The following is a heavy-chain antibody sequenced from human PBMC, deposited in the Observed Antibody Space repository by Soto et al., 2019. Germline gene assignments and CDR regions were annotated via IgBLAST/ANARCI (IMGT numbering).Heavy chain of an antibody. Sequence: EVQLVESGGGLVKPGGSLRLSCAASGFTFSSYSMNWVRQAPGKGLEWVSSISSSSSYIYYADSVKGRFTIYRDNAKKSLYLQMNSLRAEDTAVYYCARGRGAAGTDSVQYYGMDVWGQGTTVTVSS. CDR2: ISSSSSYI. J-gene: IGHJ6*02. CDR3: ARGRGAAGTDSVQYYGMDV. D-gene: IGHD6-13*01. V-gene: IGHV3-21*01. CDR1: GFTFSSYS.